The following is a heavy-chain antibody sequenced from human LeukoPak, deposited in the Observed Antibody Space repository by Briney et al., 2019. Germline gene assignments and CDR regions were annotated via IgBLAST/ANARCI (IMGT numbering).Heavy chain of an antibody. CDR3: ATSDYYDTSGHPHDAFDI. CDR1: GFTFSIYA. J-gene: IGHJ3*02. V-gene: IGHV3-23*01. CDR2: LSGSGGSA. Sequence: QPGGSLRLSCAASGFTFSIYAMIWVCQAPGKGLEWVSSLSGSGGSASYADSVKGRFTISRDNSKDTLYLQMNSLRAEDTAVYYCATSDYYDTSGHPHDAFDIWGQGTMVTVSS. D-gene: IGHD3-22*01.